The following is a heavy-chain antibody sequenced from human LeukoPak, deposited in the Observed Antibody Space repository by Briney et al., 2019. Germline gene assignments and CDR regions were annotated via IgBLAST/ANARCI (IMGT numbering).Heavy chain of an antibody. CDR3: ARGPRFGELLWHWFDP. Sequence: SETLSLTCTVSGYSISSGHYWGWTRQPPGKGLEWIGSMYHSGSTYYNPPLKSRVTISEDTSKNQFSLKLRSVTAADTAVYYCARGPRFGELLWHWFDPWGQGALVTVSS. CDR1: GYSISSGHY. J-gene: IGHJ5*02. D-gene: IGHD3-10*01. V-gene: IGHV4-38-2*02. CDR2: MYHSGST.